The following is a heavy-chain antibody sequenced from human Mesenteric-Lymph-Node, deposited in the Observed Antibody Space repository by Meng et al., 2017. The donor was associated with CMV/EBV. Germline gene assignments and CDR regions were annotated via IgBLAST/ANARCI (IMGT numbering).Heavy chain of an antibody. V-gene: IGHV5-51*01. J-gene: IGHJ6*02. D-gene: IGHD5-18*01. CDR3: GRHTAGYGMDV. CDR2: IYPLDSGT. Sequence: GESLKISCKGSGYSFAGFWIGWVRQMPGRGLEYLGMIYPLDSGTRYSPSFQGQVTISADKSNNTSYLQWSSLKASDSAMYYCGRHTAGYGMDVWGQGTTVTVSS. CDR1: GYSFAGFW.